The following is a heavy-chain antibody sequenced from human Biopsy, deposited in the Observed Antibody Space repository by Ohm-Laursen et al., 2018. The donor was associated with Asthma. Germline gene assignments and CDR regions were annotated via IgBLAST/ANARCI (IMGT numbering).Heavy chain of an antibody. D-gene: IGHD1-1*01. V-gene: IGHV2-5*01. J-gene: IGHJ6*02. CDR3: GHIGDRGYDWAPPYHYYGVDV. CDR2: ISWNDDR. Sequence: TQTLTLTCTFSGFSVETSGVAVGWIRQPPGKALEGLALISWNDDRRHRSSLQSRLTITKDASKKQVVLTMTNMDPVDTATYYCGHIGDRGYDWAPPYHYYGVDVWGLGTTVTVSS. CDR1: GFSVETSGVA.